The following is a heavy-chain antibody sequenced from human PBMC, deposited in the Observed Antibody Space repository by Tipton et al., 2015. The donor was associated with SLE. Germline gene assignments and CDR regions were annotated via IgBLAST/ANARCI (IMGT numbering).Heavy chain of an antibody. V-gene: IGHV4-59*01. J-gene: IGHJ4*02. Sequence: TLSLTCTVSGGSISSYYWSWIRQPPGKGLEWIGYIYFTGTTNYDPSLRSRVTISVDTSKNQFSLMLNSVTAADTAVYYCARHARGWELLGNYYFDYWGQGALVTVSS. CDR2: IYFTGTT. CDR3: ARHARGWELLGNYYFDY. CDR1: GGSISSYY. D-gene: IGHD1-26*01.